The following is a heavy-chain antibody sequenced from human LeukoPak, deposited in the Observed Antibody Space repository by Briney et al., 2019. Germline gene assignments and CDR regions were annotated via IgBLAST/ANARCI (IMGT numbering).Heavy chain of an antibody. V-gene: IGHV3-74*01. Sequence: VGSLRLSCAASGFIFGSHWMHWVRQAPGKGLVWVSRINSDGSSTTYAGSVKGRFTISRDNAKNTLYLQMNSLRGEDTAVYYCASGDSSGYYYFDYWGQGTLVTVSS. D-gene: IGHD3-22*01. CDR3: ASGDSSGYYYFDY. CDR1: GFIFGSHW. CDR2: INSDGSST. J-gene: IGHJ4*02.